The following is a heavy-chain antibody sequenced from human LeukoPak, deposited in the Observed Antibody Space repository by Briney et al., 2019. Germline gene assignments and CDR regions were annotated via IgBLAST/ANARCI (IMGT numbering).Heavy chain of an antibody. Sequence: SETLSLTCSVPGGSISSSDYYWGWIRQPPGKGLEWIGTMFYNGATKSNPSLSSRVTMSIDTSKNQFSLRLSSVTAADTAVYYCARLGTGEPKGLWAFDIWGQGTMVTVSS. CDR2: MFYNGAT. V-gene: IGHV4-39*07. D-gene: IGHD7-27*01. CDR1: GGSISSSDYY. CDR3: ARLGTGEPKGLWAFDI. J-gene: IGHJ3*02.